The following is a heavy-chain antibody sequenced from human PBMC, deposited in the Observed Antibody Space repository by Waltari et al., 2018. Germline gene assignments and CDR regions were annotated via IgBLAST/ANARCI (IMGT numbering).Heavy chain of an antibody. CDR3: ARKKAGLLDAFDI. D-gene: IGHD2-15*01. Sequence: QVQLVESGGGVVQPGKSLRLSCEASGFTFDEFGMHWVRQAPGKGVQWVAVTWDDGSTEHYAESVKGRSTISRDNAENILHLEMSGLRVEDTAVYYCARKKAGLLDAFDIWGQGTMVTVSS. CDR2: TWDDGSTE. CDR1: GFTFDEFG. J-gene: IGHJ3*02. V-gene: IGHV3-33*01.